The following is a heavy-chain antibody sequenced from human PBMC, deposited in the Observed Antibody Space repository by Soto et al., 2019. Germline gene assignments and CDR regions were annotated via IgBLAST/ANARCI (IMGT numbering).Heavy chain of an antibody. CDR3: ASSPLFGDYMLGAFDI. Sequence: EVQLLESGGGLVQPGGSLRLSCAASGFTFSSYAMSWVRQAPGKGLEWVSAISGSGGSTYYADSVKGRFTISRDNSKNPLYLQMNSLRAEDPAVYYCASSPLFGDYMLGAFDIWGQGTMVTVSS. V-gene: IGHV3-23*01. J-gene: IGHJ3*02. CDR2: ISGSGGST. D-gene: IGHD4-17*01. CDR1: GFTFSSYA.